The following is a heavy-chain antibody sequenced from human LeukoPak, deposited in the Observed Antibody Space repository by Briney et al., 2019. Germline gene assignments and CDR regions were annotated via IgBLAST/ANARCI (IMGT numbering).Heavy chain of an antibody. CDR1: GFTFSSYS. J-gene: IGHJ5*02. CDR3: VSTLGT. CDR2: LYSGGNT. Sequence: GGSLRLSCAASGFTFSSYSMNWVRQAPGKGLEWVSILYSGGNTDYADPVKGRFTISRANSKNTLYLQMNSLRADDTGVYYCVSTLGTWGQGTLVTVSS. V-gene: IGHV3-53*01. D-gene: IGHD3-3*02.